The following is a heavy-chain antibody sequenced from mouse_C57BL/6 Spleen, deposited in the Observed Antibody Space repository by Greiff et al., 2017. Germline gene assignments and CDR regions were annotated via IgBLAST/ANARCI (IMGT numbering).Heavy chain of an antibody. CDR3: TLGSNYDYFDY. D-gene: IGHD2-5*01. V-gene: IGHV1-15*01. CDR2: IDPETGGT. CDR1: GYTFTDYE. J-gene: IGHJ2*01. Sequence: QVQLKQSGAELVRPGASVTLSCKASGYTFTDYEMHWVKQTPVHGLEWIGAIDPETGGTAYNQKFKGKAILTADKSSSTAYMELRSLTSEDSAVYYCTLGSNYDYFDYWGQGTTLTVSS.